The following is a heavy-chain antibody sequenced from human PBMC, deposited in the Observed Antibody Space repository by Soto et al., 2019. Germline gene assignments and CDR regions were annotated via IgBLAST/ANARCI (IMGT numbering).Heavy chain of an antibody. CDR1: GYSFTSYG. V-gene: IGHV5-51*01. D-gene: IGHD6-13*01. J-gene: IGHJ6*02. CDR2: IYPGDSDT. Sequence: PGESLKISCKGSGYSFTSYGIGWVRQMPGKGLEWMGIIYPGDSDTRYSPSFQGQVTISADKSISTAYLQWSSLKASDTAMYYCARHLSTAAAYYGMDVWGQGTTVTVSS. CDR3: ARHLSTAAAYYGMDV.